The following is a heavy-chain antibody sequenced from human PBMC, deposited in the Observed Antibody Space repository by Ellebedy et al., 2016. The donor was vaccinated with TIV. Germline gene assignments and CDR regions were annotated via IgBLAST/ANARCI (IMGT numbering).Heavy chain of an antibody. Sequence: PGGSLRLSCAASGFTFSSYWMRWARQAPGKGLEWVANIKQDGSEKYYVDSVKGRFTISRDNAKNSLYLQMNNLRAEDTAVYYCARGGGYDFDAFDIWGQGTMVTVSS. CDR3: ARGGGYDFDAFDI. V-gene: IGHV3-7*01. CDR2: IKQDGSEK. J-gene: IGHJ3*02. D-gene: IGHD5-12*01. CDR1: GFTFSSYW.